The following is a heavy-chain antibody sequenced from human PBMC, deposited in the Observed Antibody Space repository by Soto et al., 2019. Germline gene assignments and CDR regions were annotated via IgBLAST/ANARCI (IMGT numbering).Heavy chain of an antibody. Sequence: GGSLRLSCAASGFTFSSYAMHWVRQAPGKGLEWVAVISYDGSNKYYADSVKGRFTISRDNSKNTLYLQMNSLRAEDTAVYYCARPLWFGELAISDAFDIWGQGTMVTVSS. CDR2: ISYDGSNK. CDR1: GFTFSSYA. J-gene: IGHJ3*02. CDR3: ARPLWFGELAISDAFDI. V-gene: IGHV3-30-3*01. D-gene: IGHD3-10*01.